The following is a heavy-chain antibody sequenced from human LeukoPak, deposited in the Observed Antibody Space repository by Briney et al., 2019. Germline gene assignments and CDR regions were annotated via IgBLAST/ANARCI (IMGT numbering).Heavy chain of an antibody. J-gene: IGHJ4*01. CDR2: IYYSGST. Sequence: SETLSLTCTVSGGSINSYYWSWIRQPPGKGLEWIGYIYYSGSTNYNPSLKSRVAISRDTSKNQFSLKLRSVTAADTAVYYCTSGGMVSGDYWGHGTLVTVSS. CDR3: TSGGMVSGDY. V-gene: IGHV4-59*01. D-gene: IGHD2-8*01. CDR1: GGSINSYY.